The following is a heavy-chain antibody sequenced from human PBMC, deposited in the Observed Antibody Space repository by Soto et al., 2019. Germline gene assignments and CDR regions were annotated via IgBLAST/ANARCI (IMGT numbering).Heavy chain of an antibody. CDR2: ISGTGDTK. D-gene: IGHD3-10*01. Sequence: GGSLRLSXAASGLFFSDYYLSWIRQAPGKALECVAYISGTGDTKYYADSVTGRFTISRDNPKNSLYLQMNSLRPEDAAVYYCAIGGGQIYYKGLDVWGQGTTVTVSS. J-gene: IGHJ6*02. V-gene: IGHV3-11*01. CDR3: AIGGGQIYYKGLDV. CDR1: GLFFSDYY.